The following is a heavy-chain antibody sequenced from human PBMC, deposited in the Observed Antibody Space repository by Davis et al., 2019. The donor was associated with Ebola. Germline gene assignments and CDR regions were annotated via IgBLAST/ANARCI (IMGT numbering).Heavy chain of an antibody. Sequence: PSETLSLTCTVSGGSISSGSYYWSWIRQPPGKGLEWIGYIYYSGSTNYNPSLKSRVTISVDTSKNQFSLKLSSVTAADTAVYYCARVRGIIAARPQYYYYYMDVWGKGTTVTVSS. CDR3: ARVRGIIAARPQYYYYYMDV. D-gene: IGHD6-6*01. J-gene: IGHJ6*03. V-gene: IGHV4-61*01. CDR1: GGSISSGSYY. CDR2: IYYSGST.